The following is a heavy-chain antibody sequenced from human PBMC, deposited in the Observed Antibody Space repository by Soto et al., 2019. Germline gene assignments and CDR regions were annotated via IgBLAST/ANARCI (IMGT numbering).Heavy chain of an antibody. D-gene: IGHD5-12*01. CDR2: IYPGNSNT. CDR3: ARQNYAGYGGYDSAFDT. Sequence: PGESLKISCKGSGYGFSIHWVAWLRQMPGKGLEWVGIIYPGNSNTMYSPSFQGQVTISVDKSISTAYLQWNSLKASDTAVYYCARQNYAGYGGYDSAFDTWGQGTLVTVSS. J-gene: IGHJ4*02. CDR1: GYGFSIHW. V-gene: IGHV5-51*01.